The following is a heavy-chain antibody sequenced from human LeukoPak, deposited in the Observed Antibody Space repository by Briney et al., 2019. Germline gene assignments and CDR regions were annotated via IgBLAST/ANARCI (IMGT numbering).Heavy chain of an antibody. CDR2: IYYSGNT. CDR1: GVSISSYY. J-gene: IGHJ5*02. CDR3: ARHLRNNWFDP. Sequence: PSETLSLTCTVSGVSISSYYWSWIRRPPGKGLDWIGYIYYSGNTNYNTSLKSRVTISLDTSKNQFSLRLSSVAAADTAVYYWARHLRNNWFDPWGQGTLVTVSS. V-gene: IGHV4-59*08.